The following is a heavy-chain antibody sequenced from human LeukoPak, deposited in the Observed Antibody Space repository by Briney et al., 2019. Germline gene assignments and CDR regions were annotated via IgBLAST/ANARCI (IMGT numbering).Heavy chain of an antibody. CDR3: ARENYYDSSCYNT. CDR2: IYYSGTT. J-gene: IGHJ5*02. CDR1: GGSISSSSHY. Sequence: SETLSLTCTVPGGSISSSSHYWGWIRQPPGEGLEWIGRIYYSGTTYYSPSLQSRVIISIDTSKNQFSLKLSSLTAAGTAVYYCARENYYDSSCYNTWGQGTLVTVSS. V-gene: IGHV4-39*07. D-gene: IGHD3-22*01.